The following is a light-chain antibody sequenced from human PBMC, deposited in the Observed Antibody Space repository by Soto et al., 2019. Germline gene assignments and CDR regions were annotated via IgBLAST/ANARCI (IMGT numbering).Light chain of an antibody. J-gene: IGLJ1*01. CDR1: SSDVGGDNY. CDR2: EVN. Sequence: QSALTQPPSASGSPGQSVTISCTGTSSDVGGDNYVSWYQQHPGKVPKHMVYEVNKRPSGVPDRFSGSKSGNTASLTVSGLQAEDDADYYCTSYAGGNNVFGTGTKLTVL. V-gene: IGLV2-8*01. CDR3: TSYAGGNNV.